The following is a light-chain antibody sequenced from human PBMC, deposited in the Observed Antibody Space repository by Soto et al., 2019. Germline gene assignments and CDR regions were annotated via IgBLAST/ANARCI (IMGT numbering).Light chain of an antibody. V-gene: IGLV2-11*01. CDR2: DVF. CDR1: SSDIGRYHY. CDR3: CAHTGTSIL. Sequence: QSVLTQPPSVSGSPGQSVTTSCTGTSSDIGRYHYVSWYQQRPGKAPKLIIYDVFKRPSGVPDRFSGSKSANTASLTISGHQADDEANYCCCAHTGTSILFGGGTKVTVL. J-gene: IGLJ2*01.